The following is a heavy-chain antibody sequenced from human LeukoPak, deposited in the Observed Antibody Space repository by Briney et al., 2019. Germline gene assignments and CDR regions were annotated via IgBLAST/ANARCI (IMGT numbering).Heavy chain of an antibody. V-gene: IGHV1-18*01. CDR3: ARVRLENYDILTFDAFDI. D-gene: IGHD3-9*01. J-gene: IGHJ3*02. Sequence: ASVKVSCKASGYTFTSYGISWVRQAPGQGLEWMGWISAYNGNTNYAQKLQGRVTMTTDTSTSTAYMELRSLRSDDTAVYYCARVRLENYDILTFDAFDIWGQGTMVTVSS. CDR1: GYTFTSYG. CDR2: ISAYNGNT.